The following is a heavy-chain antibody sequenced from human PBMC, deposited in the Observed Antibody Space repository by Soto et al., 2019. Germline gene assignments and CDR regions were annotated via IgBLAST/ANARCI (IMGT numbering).Heavy chain of an antibody. D-gene: IGHD3-10*01. V-gene: IGHV1-3*01. CDR2: LNGGTGQT. J-gene: IGHJ6*02. CDR1: GYSFSTYG. Sequence: QVQVVQSGAEVKKPGASARVSCKASGYSFSTYGMHWVRQAPGQSLEWMGWLNGGTGQTRYSQRFQDRLIITMDTSASTGYMELRSLRSEDTAVYYCARGKGMEENYFYYGMDIWGQGTTVTVSS. CDR3: ARGKGMEENYFYYGMDI.